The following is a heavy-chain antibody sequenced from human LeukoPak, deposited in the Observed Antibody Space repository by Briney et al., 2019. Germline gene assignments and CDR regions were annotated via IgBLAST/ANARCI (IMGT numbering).Heavy chain of an antibody. Sequence: SETLSLTCTVSGGSISSYYWSWIRQPAGKGLEWIGRIYTSGSTNYNPSLKSRVTMSVDTSKNQFSLKLSSVTAADTAVYYGARDHIGVVVPAARYHWFDPWGQGTLVTVSS. CDR3: ARDHIGVVVPAARYHWFDP. V-gene: IGHV4-4*07. CDR1: GGSISSYY. D-gene: IGHD2-2*01. CDR2: IYTSGST. J-gene: IGHJ5*02.